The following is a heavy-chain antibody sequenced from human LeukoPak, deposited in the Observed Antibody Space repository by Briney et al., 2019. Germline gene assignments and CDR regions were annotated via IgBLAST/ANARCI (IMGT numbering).Heavy chain of an antibody. Sequence: GGSLRLSCAASGFTFSNAWMSWVRQAPGKGLEWVAVIWYDGSNKYYADSVKGRFTISRDNSKNTLYLQMNSLRAEDTAVYYCARGYDSSGYYPSPSFDYWGQGTLVTVSS. V-gene: IGHV3-33*08. CDR2: IWYDGSNK. J-gene: IGHJ4*02. D-gene: IGHD3-22*01. CDR1: GFTFSNAW. CDR3: ARGYDSSGYYPSPSFDY.